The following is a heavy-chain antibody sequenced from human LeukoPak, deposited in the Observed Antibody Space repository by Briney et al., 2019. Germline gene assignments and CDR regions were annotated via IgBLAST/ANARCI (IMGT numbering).Heavy chain of an antibody. CDR3: ASPYASTWSKTFHY. D-gene: IGHD6-13*01. V-gene: IGHV3-7*01. CDR2: RKQDGSEK. CDR1: GFTFSSFW. Sequence: GGSLRLSCAASGFTFSSFWMTLVRQAPGMGLEWVANRKQDGSEKYYVDSVKGRFTISRDNAQNSLYLQMNSLRVDDTAVYYCASPYASTWSKTFHYWGQGTLVTVSS. J-gene: IGHJ4*02.